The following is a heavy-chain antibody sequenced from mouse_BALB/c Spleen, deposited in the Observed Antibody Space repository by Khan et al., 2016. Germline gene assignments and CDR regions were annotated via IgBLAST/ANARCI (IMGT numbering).Heavy chain of an antibody. V-gene: IGHV1-87*01. D-gene: IGHD2-1*01. Sequence: VQLQESGAGLARPGASVKLSCKASGYTFTSYWMQWVKQRPGQGLQWIGTIYPGDGDTRYTQKFKGKATLTADKSSSTAYMQLSSLASEDSAVYYCARGGYGNYVFAYWGQGTLVTVSA. CDR3: ARGGYGNYVFAY. J-gene: IGHJ3*01. CDR1: GYTFTSYW. CDR2: IYPGDGDT.